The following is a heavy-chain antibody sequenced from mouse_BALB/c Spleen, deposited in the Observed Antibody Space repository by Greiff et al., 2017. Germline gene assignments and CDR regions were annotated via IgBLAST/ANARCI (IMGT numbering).Heavy chain of an antibody. CDR2: ISSGSSTI. J-gene: IGHJ3*01. D-gene: IGHD2-10*01. Sequence: EVQVVESGGGLVQPGGSRKLSCAASGFTFSSFGMHWVRQAPEKGLEWVAYISSGSSTIYYADTVKGRFTISRDNPKNTLFLQMTSLRSEDTAMYYCARACYGNFPWFAYWGQGTLVTVSA. CDR3: ARACYGNFPWFAY. V-gene: IGHV5-17*02. CDR1: GFTFSSFG.